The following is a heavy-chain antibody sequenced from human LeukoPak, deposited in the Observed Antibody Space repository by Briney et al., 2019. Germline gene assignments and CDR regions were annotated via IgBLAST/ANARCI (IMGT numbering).Heavy chain of an antibody. CDR3: AIGPYYDFWSGYSY. CDR2: IRYDGSNK. V-gene: IGHV3-30*02. CDR1: GFTFSSYG. J-gene: IGHJ4*02. D-gene: IGHD3-3*01. Sequence: PGGSLRLSCAASGFTFSSYGMHWVRQAPGKGLEWVAFIRYDGSNKYYADSVKGRFTISRDNSKNTLYLQMNSLRAEDTAVYYCAIGPYYDFWSGYSYWGQGTLVTVSS.